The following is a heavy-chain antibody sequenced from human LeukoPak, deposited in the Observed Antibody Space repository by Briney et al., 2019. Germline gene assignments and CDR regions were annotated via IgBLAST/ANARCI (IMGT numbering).Heavy chain of an antibody. Sequence: SETLSLTCAVYGGSFSGYYWSWIRQPPGKGLEWLGEINHSGSTNYNPSLKSRVTISVDTSKNQFSLKLSSVTAADTAVYYCAGYYYGSGSYYTFDPWGQGTLVTVSS. CDR1: GGSFSGYY. CDR2: INHSGST. V-gene: IGHV4-34*01. D-gene: IGHD3-10*01. J-gene: IGHJ5*02. CDR3: AGYYYGSGSYYTFDP.